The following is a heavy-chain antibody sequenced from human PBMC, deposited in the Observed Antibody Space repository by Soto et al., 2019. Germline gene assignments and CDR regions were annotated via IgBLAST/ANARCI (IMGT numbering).Heavy chain of an antibody. V-gene: IGHV1-18*01. D-gene: IGHD3-3*01. J-gene: IGHJ6*03. Sequence: ASVKVSCKASGYTFTSYGISWVRQAPGQGLEWMGWISAYNGNTNYAQKLQGRVTMTTDTSTSTAYMELRSLRSDDTAVYYCARDPGGDFWSGSYYYYYYMDVWGKGTTVTVSS. CDR3: ARDPGGDFWSGSYYYYYYMDV. CDR2: ISAYNGNT. CDR1: GYTFTSYG.